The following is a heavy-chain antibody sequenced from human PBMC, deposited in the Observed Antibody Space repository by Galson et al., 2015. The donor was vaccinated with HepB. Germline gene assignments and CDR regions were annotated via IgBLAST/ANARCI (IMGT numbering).Heavy chain of an antibody. V-gene: IGHV3-21*01. CDR3: ARDFLDGNAFDI. J-gene: IGHJ3*02. CDR1: GFTFSSYS. Sequence: SLRLSCAASGFTFSSYSMNWVRQAPGKGLEWVSPISSRSSYIYYADSVKGRFTISRDSAKNSLYLQMNSLRAEDTAVYYCARDFLDGNAFDIWGQGTIVTVSS. CDR2: ISSRSSYI. D-gene: IGHD3/OR15-3a*01.